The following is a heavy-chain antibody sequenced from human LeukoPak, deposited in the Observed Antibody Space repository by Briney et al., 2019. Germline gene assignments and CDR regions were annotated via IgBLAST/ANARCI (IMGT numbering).Heavy chain of an antibody. Sequence: GGSLRLSCAASGFTFSSYAMHWVRQAPGKGLEWVAVISYDGSNKYYADSVKGRFTISRDNSKNTLYLQMNSLRAEDTAVYYCAGGEWGYCSSTSCYGWGQGTLVTFSS. J-gene: IGHJ4*02. D-gene: IGHD2-2*01. CDR2: ISYDGSNK. CDR1: GFTFSSYA. CDR3: AGGEWGYCSSTSCYG. V-gene: IGHV3-30-3*01.